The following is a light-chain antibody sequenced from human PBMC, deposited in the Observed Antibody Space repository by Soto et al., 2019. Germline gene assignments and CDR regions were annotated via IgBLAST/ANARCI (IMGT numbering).Light chain of an antibody. Sequence: QTVVTQEPSFSVSPGGTVTLTCGLSSGSGSTNYYPNWYQQTPGQAPRTLIYNTNIRSSGVPDRFSGSILGNKAALTITGAQADDESDYYCLLYMGGGIWVFGGGTKVTVL. CDR2: NTN. CDR3: LLYMGGGIWV. J-gene: IGLJ3*02. CDR1: SGSGSTNYY. V-gene: IGLV8-61*01.